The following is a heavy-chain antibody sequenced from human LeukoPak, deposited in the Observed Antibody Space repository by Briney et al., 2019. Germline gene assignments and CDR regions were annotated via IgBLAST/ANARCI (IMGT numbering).Heavy chain of an antibody. J-gene: IGHJ4*02. D-gene: IGHD6-19*01. CDR2: ISSSSSYI. CDR1: GFTFSSYS. V-gene: IGHV3-21*04. CDR3: AKDDWQWLPQGDDY. Sequence: GGSQRLSCAASGFTFSSYSMNWVRQAPGKGLEWVSSISSSSSYIYYADSVKGRFTISRDNSKNTLYLQMNSLRAEDTAVYYCAKDDWQWLPQGDDYWGQGTLVTVSS.